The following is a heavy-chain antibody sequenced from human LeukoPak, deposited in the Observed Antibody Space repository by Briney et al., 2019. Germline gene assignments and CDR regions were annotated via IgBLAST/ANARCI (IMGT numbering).Heavy chain of an antibody. J-gene: IGHJ3*02. V-gene: IGHV4-59*01. CDR2: IYYSGST. Sequence: SETLSLTCTVSGGSISSYYWSWIRQPPGKGLEWIGYIYYSGSTNYNPPLKSRVTISVDTSKNQFSLKLSSVTAADTAVYYCARVKLADIVVVPAALDAFDIWGQGTMVTVSS. D-gene: IGHD2-2*01. CDR1: GGSISSYY. CDR3: ARVKLADIVVVPAALDAFDI.